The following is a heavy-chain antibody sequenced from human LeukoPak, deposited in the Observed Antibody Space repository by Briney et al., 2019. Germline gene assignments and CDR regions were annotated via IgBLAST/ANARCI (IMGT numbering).Heavy chain of an antibody. J-gene: IGHJ4*02. CDR2: ISSSSSYI. D-gene: IGHD5-12*01. V-gene: IGHV3-21*01. Sequence: PGGSLTLSCAASGFTFSSYRMNWVRQAPGQGLEWVSSISSSSSYIYYADSVKGRFTISRDNAKNSLYLQMNSLRAEDTAVYYCARDSGYGLAFDYWGQGTLVTVSS. CDR1: GFTFSSYR. CDR3: ARDSGYGLAFDY.